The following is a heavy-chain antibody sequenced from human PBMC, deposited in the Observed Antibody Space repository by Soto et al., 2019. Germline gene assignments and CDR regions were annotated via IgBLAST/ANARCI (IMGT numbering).Heavy chain of an antibody. CDR1: GGSISSSSYY. J-gene: IGHJ2*01. D-gene: IGHD2-15*01. CDR3: ATLDCSGGSCYVDWYFDL. Sequence: QLQLQESGPGLVKPSETLSLTCTVSGGSISSSSYYWGWIRQPPGKGLEWIGSIYYSGSTYYNPSLKSRVTLSVDTSKNQFSLKLSSVTAADTAVYYCATLDCSGGSCYVDWYFDLWGRGTLVTVSS. CDR2: IYYSGST. V-gene: IGHV4-39*01.